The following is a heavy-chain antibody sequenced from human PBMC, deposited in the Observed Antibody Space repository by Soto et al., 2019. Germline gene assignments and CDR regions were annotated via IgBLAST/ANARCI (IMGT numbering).Heavy chain of an antibody. CDR3: PGSIVVVTALDY. J-gene: IGHJ4*02. D-gene: IGHD2-21*02. CDR2: INAGNGNT. V-gene: IGHV1-3*05. CDR1: GYTFTSYA. Sequence: QVQLVQSGAEEKKPGASVKVSCKASGYTFTSYAMHWVRQAPGQRLEWMGWINAGNGNTKYSQKFQGRVTITRDTSASTGYMAMSSLRSEDTAVYYCPGSIVVVTALDYWGRGTLVTVSS.